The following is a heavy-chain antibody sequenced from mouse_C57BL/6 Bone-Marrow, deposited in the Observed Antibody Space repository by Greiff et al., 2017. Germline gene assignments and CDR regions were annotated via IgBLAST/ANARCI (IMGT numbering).Heavy chain of an antibody. CDR1: GYAFSSSW. D-gene: IGHD1-2*01. CDR2: IYPGDGDT. Sequence: QVQLQQSGPELVKPGASVKISCKASGYAFSSSWMNWVKQRPGKGLEWIGRIYPGDGDTNYNGKFKGKATLTADNASSTAYMQLSSLTSKDSAVYFCARGNCYGRGGFAYWGQGTLVTVSA. J-gene: IGHJ3*01. CDR3: ARGNCYGRGGFAY. V-gene: IGHV1-82*01.